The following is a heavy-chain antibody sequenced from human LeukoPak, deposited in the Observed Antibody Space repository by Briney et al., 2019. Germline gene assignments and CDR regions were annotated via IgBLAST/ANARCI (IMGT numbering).Heavy chain of an antibody. CDR2: INPNRGDT. Sequence: ASVKVSCKASGYTFIDYYLHWLRQAPGQGLEWMGRINPNRGDTKPAQKFQGRVTMTRDTSISVAYMELSSLQSDDTAVYYCARGSSGSYPGWGQGTLVTVSS. CDR1: GYTFIDYY. J-gene: IGHJ4*02. V-gene: IGHV1-2*06. CDR3: ARGSSGSYPG. D-gene: IGHD1-26*01.